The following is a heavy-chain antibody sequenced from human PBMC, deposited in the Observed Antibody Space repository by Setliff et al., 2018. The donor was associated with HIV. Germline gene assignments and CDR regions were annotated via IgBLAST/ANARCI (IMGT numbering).Heavy chain of an antibody. CDR2: IKNKANSYIT. CDR1: GFTFSGSA. CDR3: TTEADCTSSTCPGTFEY. D-gene: IGHD2-2*01. J-gene: IGHJ4*02. Sequence: PGGSLRLSCAASGFTFSGSAMNWVRQASGKGLEWVGRIKNKANSYITEYAASVKGRFTISRDDSKNSVYLQMDSLRVDYTAMYYCTTEADCTSSTCPGTFEYWGQGTLVTVSS. V-gene: IGHV3-73*01.